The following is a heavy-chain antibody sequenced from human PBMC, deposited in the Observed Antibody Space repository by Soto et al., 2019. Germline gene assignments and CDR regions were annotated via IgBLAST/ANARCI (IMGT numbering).Heavy chain of an antibody. CDR1: GGTFSSYA. D-gene: IGHD3-3*02. V-gene: IGHV1-69*13. CDR3: ARDLSRSYYFDY. Sequence: SVKVSCKSSGGTFSSYAISWVRQAPGQGLEWMGGIIPIFGTANYAQKFQGRVTITADESTSTAYMELSSLRSEDTAVYYCARDLSRSYYFDYWGQGTLVTVSS. J-gene: IGHJ4*02. CDR2: IIPIFGTA.